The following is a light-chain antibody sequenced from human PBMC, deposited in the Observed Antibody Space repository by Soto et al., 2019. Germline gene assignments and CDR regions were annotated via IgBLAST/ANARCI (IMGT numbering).Light chain of an antibody. Sequence: QPVLTQPPSASETPGQTVSISCSGSNSNIASNTVNWYQHLPGTAPKLLIYYNNQRPSGVPDRFSGSKSGTSASLAISGLQSEDESDYYCAAWDDTLKRDVFGTGTKLTVL. V-gene: IGLV1-44*01. J-gene: IGLJ1*01. CDR1: NSNIASNT. CDR3: AAWDDTLKRDV. CDR2: YNN.